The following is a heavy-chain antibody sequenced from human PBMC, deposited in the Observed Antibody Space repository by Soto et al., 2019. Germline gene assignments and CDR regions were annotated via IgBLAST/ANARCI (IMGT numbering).Heavy chain of an antibody. CDR3: ARRVSGWSLFEY. Sequence: EVQLVQSGTEVKKPGESLRISCKGSGYSFGSYWIGWVRQMPGKGLEWMGIIYPGDSETRYSPAFQGQVTISADKSISTAYLQWSSLKASDTAIYYCARRVSGWSLFEYWGQVTLVTVSS. D-gene: IGHD6-19*01. CDR1: GYSFGSYW. CDR2: IYPGDSET. J-gene: IGHJ4*02. V-gene: IGHV5-51*03.